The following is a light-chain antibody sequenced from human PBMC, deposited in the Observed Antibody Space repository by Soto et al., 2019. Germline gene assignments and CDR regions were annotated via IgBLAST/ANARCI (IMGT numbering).Light chain of an antibody. CDR3: ASWDDTLSGVV. CDR2: YDD. Sequence: SVLTQPTSVSGAPGQRVTIFCSGSSSNIGNNAVNWYQQLPGKPPRALIYYDDLLPSGVSKRFSGSKSGTSVSLAISGLQSDDEGDYHCASWDDTLSGVVFGGGTKLTVL. CDR1: SSNIGNNA. J-gene: IGLJ3*02. V-gene: IGLV1-36*01.